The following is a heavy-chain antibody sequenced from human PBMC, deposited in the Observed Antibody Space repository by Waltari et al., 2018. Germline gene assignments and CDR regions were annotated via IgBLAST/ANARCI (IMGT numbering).Heavy chain of an antibody. CDR3: ARGQSGSDGEKYYYYYMDV. Sequence: QVQLVQSGAEVKKPGSSVKVSCKASGGTFSSYAISWVRQAPGQGLEWMGGISPIFGTANYAQKFQGRVTITADESTSTAYMELSSLRSEDTAVYYCARGQSGSDGEKYYYYYMDVWGKGTTVTISS. D-gene: IGHD3-3*01. V-gene: IGHV1-69*12. CDR1: GGTFSSYA. J-gene: IGHJ6*03. CDR2: ISPIFGTA.